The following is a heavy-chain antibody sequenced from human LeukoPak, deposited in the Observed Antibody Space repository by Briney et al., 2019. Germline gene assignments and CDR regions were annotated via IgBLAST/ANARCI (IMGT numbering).Heavy chain of an antibody. CDR2: IIPILGIA. CDR1: GGTFSSYT. V-gene: IGHV1-69*04. J-gene: IGHJ4*02. CDR3: ARDGWNDFWSGEPFDY. Sequence: SVKVSCKASGGTFSSYTISWVRQAPGQGLGWMGRIIPILGIANYAQKFQGRVTITADKSTSTAYMELSSLRSEDTAVYYCARDGWNDFWSGEPFDYWGQGTLVTVSS. D-gene: IGHD3-3*01.